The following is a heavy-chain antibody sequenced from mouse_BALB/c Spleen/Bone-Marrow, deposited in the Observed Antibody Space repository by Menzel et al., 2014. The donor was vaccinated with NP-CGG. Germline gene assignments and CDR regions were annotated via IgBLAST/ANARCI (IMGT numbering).Heavy chain of an antibody. J-gene: IGHJ4*01. CDR2: IHYSGTT. Sequence: EVQLVESGPDLVKPSQSLSLTCTVTGYSITSYYSWHWIRQFPGNKLEWMGYIHYSGTTVYNPSLKSRISITRDTSNNQFFLQLNSVTTEDTATHYCARFAGTPYTMDYWGQGTSVTVSS. CDR1: GYSITSYYS. CDR3: ARFAGTPYTMDY. D-gene: IGHD4-1*01. V-gene: IGHV3-1*02.